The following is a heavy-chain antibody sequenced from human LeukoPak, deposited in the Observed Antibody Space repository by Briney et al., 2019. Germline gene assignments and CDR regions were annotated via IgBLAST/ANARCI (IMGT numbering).Heavy chain of an antibody. CDR2: ISYDGSNK. V-gene: IGHV3-30*18. CDR1: GFTFSSYG. CDR3: AKEEYDILTGYPTFDY. Sequence: GRSLRLSCAASGFTFSSYGMHWVRQAPGKGLGWVAVISYDGSNKYYADSVKGRFTISRDNSKNTLYLQMNSLRAEDTAVYYCAKEEYDILTGYPTFDYWGQGTLVTVSS. D-gene: IGHD3-9*01. J-gene: IGHJ4*02.